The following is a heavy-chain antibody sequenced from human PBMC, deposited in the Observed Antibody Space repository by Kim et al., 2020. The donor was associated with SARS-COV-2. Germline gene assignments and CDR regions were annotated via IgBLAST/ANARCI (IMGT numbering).Heavy chain of an antibody. V-gene: IGHV4-4*02. CDR1: GGSISSSNW. CDR2: IYHSGRT. D-gene: IGHD3-3*01. Sequence: SETLSLTCAVSGGSISSSNWWSWVRQPPGKGLEWIGAIYHSGRTNYNPSLKSRVTILVDKSKNQFSLKLSSVTAADTAWYYCARVQRITIFGVVIEGYGMDVWGQGTTVTVSS. J-gene: IGHJ6*02. CDR3: ARVQRITIFGVVIEGYGMDV.